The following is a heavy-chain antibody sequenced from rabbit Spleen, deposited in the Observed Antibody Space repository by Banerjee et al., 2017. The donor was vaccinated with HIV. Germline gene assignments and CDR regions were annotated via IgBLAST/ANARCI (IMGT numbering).Heavy chain of an antibody. CDR2: IDTGSSGFT. CDR3: ARDTGSSFSSYGMDL. J-gene: IGHJ6*01. CDR1: GFSLNDKDV. D-gene: IGHD8-1*01. Sequence: QSLEESGGDLVKPGASLTLTCTASGFSLNDKDVMCWVRQAPGKGLEWIACIDTGSSGFTYSATWAKGRFTISKTSSTTVTLQMTSLTVADTATYFCARDTGSSFSSYGMDLWGPGTLVTVS. V-gene: IGHV1S40*01.